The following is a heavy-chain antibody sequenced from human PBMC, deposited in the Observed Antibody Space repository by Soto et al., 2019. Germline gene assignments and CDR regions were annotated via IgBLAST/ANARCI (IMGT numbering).Heavy chain of an antibody. J-gene: IGHJ4*02. D-gene: IGHD3-16*01. CDR1: GFTFDDNA. V-gene: IGHV3-9*01. CDR3: SISQDRGGRTTFIY. Sequence: GGSLRLSCAVSGFTFDDNAMRWVRQAPEKGLEWGSGINWKSDIGYADSVKGRFTISRDNAENSLYLQMNSLRAEDTALYYCSISQDRGGRTTFIYWGQGTQVTVSS. CDR2: INWKSDI.